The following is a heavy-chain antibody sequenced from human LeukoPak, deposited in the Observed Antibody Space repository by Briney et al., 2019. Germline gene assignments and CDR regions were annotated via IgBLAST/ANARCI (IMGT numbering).Heavy chain of an antibody. D-gene: IGHD2-15*01. CDR2: IIPIFGTA. Sequence: ASVKVSCKASGGTFSSYAISWVRQAPGQGLEWMGGIIPIFGTANYAQKFQGRVTMTRDTSTSTVYMELSSLRSEDTAVYYCARGIESERGTLDAAPFDYWGQGTLVTVSS. J-gene: IGHJ4*02. CDR1: GGTFSSYA. CDR3: ARGIESERGTLDAAPFDY. V-gene: IGHV1-69*05.